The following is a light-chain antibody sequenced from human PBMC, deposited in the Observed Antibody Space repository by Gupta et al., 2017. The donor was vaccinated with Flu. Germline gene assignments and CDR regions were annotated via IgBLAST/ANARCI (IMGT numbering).Light chain of an antibody. CDR1: TGAVTSGYY. CDR3: LLFYAGDWV. V-gene: IGLV7-43*01. CDR2: TTN. J-gene: IGLJ3*02. Sequence: QTVVTQEPSLTVSPGGTVTLTCASNTGAVTSGYYANWFQQKPGQAPRALIYTTNNKHSWTPARFSGSRLGGKAVLKVSGVETEDEADYYCLLFYAGDWVFGGGTKLTVL.